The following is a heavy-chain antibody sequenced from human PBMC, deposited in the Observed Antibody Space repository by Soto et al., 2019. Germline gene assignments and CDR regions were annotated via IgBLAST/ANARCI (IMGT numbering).Heavy chain of an antibody. CDR2: INAGNGNT. D-gene: IGHD2-15*01. CDR3: ARAYCSGGTCYFDY. J-gene: IGHJ4*02. CDR1: GYSFTRHA. Sequence: QVQLVQSGAEVKQPGASVKVSCKASGYSFTRHAMHWVRQAPGQRLEWMGWINAGNGNTKYSQKFQGRVTITRDTSASTAYMDLSSLRSEDTAVYYCARAYCSGGTCYFDYWGQGTLVIVSS. V-gene: IGHV1-3*01.